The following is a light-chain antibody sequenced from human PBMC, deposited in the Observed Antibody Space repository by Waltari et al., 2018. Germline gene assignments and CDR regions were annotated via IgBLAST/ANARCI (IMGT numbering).Light chain of an antibody. J-gene: IGKJ3*01. CDR3: HQSRSFPFT. CDR1: QSVLYSSNNKNY. V-gene: IGKV4-1*01. Sequence: DIVMTQSPDSLAVSLGERATINCKSSQSVLYSSNNKNYLAWYQQKPDQSPKLLIKYASQSCSGVPSRFSGSGSGTDFTLTINSLEAEDAATYYCHQSRSFPFTFGPGTKVDIK. CDR2: YAS.